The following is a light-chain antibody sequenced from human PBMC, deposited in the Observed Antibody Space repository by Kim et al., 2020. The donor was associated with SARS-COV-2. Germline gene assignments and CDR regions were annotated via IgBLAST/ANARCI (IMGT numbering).Light chain of an antibody. J-gene: IGLJ1*01. CDR3: SSYAGSNTGV. V-gene: IGLV2-8*01. CDR1: SSDVGAYYF. CDR2: EVN. Sequence: GQSVPISCAGTSSDVGAYYFVSWYQQHPGKAPKLIIYEVNKRHSGVPDRFSGSKSGNTASLTVSGLQSEDEGDYYCSSYAGSNTGVFGTGTKVTVL.